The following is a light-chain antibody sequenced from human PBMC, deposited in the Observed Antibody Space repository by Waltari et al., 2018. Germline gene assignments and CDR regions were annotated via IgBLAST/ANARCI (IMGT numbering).Light chain of an antibody. CDR3: AVWDDSLSGRV. CDR1: RSKIGNNT. V-gene: IGLV1-47*01. Sequence: QSVLTQPPSASGTPGQRDTIPCSERRSKIGNNTVNGYQQLPGTSPKLLIYRNNQRPSGVPDRFSGSKSGTSASLAISGLRSEDEADYYCAVWDDSLSGRVFGGGTKVTVL. CDR2: RNN. J-gene: IGLJ3*02.